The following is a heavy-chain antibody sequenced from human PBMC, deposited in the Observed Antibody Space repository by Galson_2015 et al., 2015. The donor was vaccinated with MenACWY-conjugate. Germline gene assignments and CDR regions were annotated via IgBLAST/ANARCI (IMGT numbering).Heavy chain of an antibody. CDR2: INPNSGST. J-gene: IGHJ4*02. D-gene: IGHD1-26*01. CDR1: GYTFTNYY. CDR3: ARDFLYSGSYGLQY. Sequence: SVKVSCKASGYTFTNYYIHWVRQAPGQGLEWMAIINPNSGSTTYAQKFQGRVTMTGDTSTSTVYMELRSLRSEDTAVYYCARDFLYSGSYGLQYWGQGTLVTVSS. V-gene: IGHV1-46*01.